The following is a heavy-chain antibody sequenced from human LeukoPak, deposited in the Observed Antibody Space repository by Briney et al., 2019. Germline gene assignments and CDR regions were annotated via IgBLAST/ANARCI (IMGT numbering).Heavy chain of an antibody. J-gene: IGHJ4*02. D-gene: IGHD3-16*01. CDR3: ARHLWGSYSQKFDY. CDR1: GDYISSSSYY. CDR2: IYYSGST. Sequence: SETLSLTCTVSGDYISSSSYYWGWIRQPPGKGLEWIGSIYYSGSTFYNPSLKSRVTISVDTSKSQFSLKLSSVTAADTAVYYCARHLWGSYSQKFDYWGQGTLVTVSS. V-gene: IGHV4-39*01.